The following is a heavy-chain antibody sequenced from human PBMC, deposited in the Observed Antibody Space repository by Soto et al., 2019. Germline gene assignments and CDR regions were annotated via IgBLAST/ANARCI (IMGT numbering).Heavy chain of an antibody. J-gene: IGHJ6*02. D-gene: IGHD3-3*01. CDR1: GFTFSSYA. CDR2: ISGSGGST. Sequence: GGSLRLSCAASGFTFSSYAMSWVRQAPGKGLEWVSAISGSGGSTYYADSVQGRFTISRDNSKNTLYLQMNSLRAEDTAVYYCAKASSHRVVIALLSYYYGMDVWGQGTTVTVSS. V-gene: IGHV3-23*01. CDR3: AKASSHRVVIALLSYYYGMDV.